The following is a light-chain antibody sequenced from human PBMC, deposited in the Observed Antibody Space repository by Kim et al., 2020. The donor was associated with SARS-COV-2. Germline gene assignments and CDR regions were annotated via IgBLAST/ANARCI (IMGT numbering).Light chain of an antibody. CDR3: CSNAGSSTSWV. Sequence: QSALTQPASVSGSPGQSITISCTGTSSDVGSYNLVSWYQHHPGKAPKLMTYEVSKRPSGVSNRFSGSKSGNTASLTISGLQAEDEADYYCCSNAGSSTSWVFGGGTKLTVL. V-gene: IGLV2-23*02. J-gene: IGLJ3*02. CDR2: EVS. CDR1: SSDVGSYNL.